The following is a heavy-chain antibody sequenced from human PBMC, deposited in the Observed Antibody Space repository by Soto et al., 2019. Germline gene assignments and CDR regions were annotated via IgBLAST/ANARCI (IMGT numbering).Heavy chain of an antibody. V-gene: IGHV1-18*04. J-gene: IGHJ5*02. CDR1: GYTYTGYY. D-gene: IGHD4-17*01. CDR3: ARDPYGDSKYNWFDP. Sequence: ASVKPSCKDSGYTYTGYYMHCVRQAPEQGLEWMGWISAYNGDTNYAQKLQGRVTMTTDTSTSTAYMELRSLRSDDTAVYYCARDPYGDSKYNWFDPWGQGTLVTSPQ. CDR2: ISAYNGDT.